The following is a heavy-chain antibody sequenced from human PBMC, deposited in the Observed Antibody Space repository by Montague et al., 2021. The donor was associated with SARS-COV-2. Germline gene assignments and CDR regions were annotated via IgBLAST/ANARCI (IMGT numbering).Heavy chain of an antibody. Sequence: PALVKPTQTLTLTCTFSGFSPSTSGMCVSWIRQPPGKALEWLALIDWDDDKYYSTSLKTRLTISKDTSKNQVVLTMTNMDPVDTATYYCVRIRGYDILTGSYSGFDYWGQGTLVTVSS. CDR3: VRIRGYDILTGSYSGFDY. J-gene: IGHJ4*02. CDR1: GFSPSTSGMC. V-gene: IGHV2-70*01. CDR2: IDWDDDK. D-gene: IGHD3-9*01.